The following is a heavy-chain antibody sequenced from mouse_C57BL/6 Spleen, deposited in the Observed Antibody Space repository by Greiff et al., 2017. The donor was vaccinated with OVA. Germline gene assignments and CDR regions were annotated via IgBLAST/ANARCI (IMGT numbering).Heavy chain of an antibody. CDR3: ARRGAYDSAY. J-gene: IGHJ3*01. V-gene: IGHV1-50*01. Sequence: QVQLQQPGAELVKPGASVKLSCKASGYTFTSYWMQWVKQRPGQGLEWIGEIDPSDSYTNYNQKFKGKATLTVDTSSSTAYMQLSSLTSEDSAVYYCARRGAYDSAYWGQGTLVTVSA. CDR2: IDPSDSYT. CDR1: GYTFTSYW. D-gene: IGHD2-4*01.